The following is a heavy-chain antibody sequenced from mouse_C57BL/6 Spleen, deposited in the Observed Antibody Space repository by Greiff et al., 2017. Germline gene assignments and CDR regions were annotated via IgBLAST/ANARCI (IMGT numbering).Heavy chain of an antibody. V-gene: IGHV1-61*01. CDR3: ARTDGYYVSYYFDD. CDR1: GYTFTSYW. CDR2: IYPSDSET. Sequence: VQLKQPGAELVRPGSSVKLSCKASGYTFTSYWMDWVKQRPGQGLEWIGNIYPSDSETHYNQKFKDKATLTVDKSSSTAYMQLSSLTSEDSAVYYCARTDGYYVSYYFDDWGQGTTLAVSS. D-gene: IGHD2-3*01. J-gene: IGHJ2*01.